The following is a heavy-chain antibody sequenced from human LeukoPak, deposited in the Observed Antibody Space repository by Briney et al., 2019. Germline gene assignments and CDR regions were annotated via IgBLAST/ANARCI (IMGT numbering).Heavy chain of an antibody. V-gene: IGHV4-39*07. CDR3: ARGSIVVVVAATPDY. J-gene: IGHJ4*02. CDR2: INHSGST. CDR1: GGSISSSSYY. D-gene: IGHD2-15*01. Sequence: SETLSLTCTVSGGSISSSSYYWGWIRQPPGKGLEWIGEINHSGSTNYNPSLKSRVTISVDTSKNQFSLKLSSVTAADTAVYYCARGSIVVVVAATPDYWGQGTLVTVSS.